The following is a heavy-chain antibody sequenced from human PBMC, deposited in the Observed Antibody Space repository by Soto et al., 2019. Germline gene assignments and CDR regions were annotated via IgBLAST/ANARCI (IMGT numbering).Heavy chain of an antibody. CDR3: AREGFTAMVINYYGMDV. V-gene: IGHV1-46*01. D-gene: IGHD5-18*01. CDR1: GYTFTSYY. CDR2: ISPSGGST. J-gene: IGHJ6*02. Sequence: ASVKVSCKASGYTFTSYYMHWVRQAPGQGLEWMGIISPSGGSTSYAQKFQGRVTMTRDTSTSTVYMELSSLRSEDTAVYYCAREGFTAMVINYYGMDVWGQGTTVTVSS.